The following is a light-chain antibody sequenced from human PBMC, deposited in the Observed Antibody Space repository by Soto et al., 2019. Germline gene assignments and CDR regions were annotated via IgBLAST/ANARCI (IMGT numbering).Light chain of an antibody. J-gene: IGKJ1*01. CDR1: QNIAIY. CDR2: DTF. CDR3: QQRADWPWT. Sequence: IVLTRSPATLSFSPGERATLSCRASQNIAIYLAWYQQKSGQSPRLLIYDTFNRAPGIPDRFSGSGSGTDFTLTISSLEPEDFAVYYCQQRADWPWTFGQGTTVEIK. V-gene: IGKV3-11*01.